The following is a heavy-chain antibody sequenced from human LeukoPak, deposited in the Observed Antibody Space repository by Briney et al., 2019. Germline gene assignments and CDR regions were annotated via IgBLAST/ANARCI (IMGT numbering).Heavy chain of an antibody. CDR2: IYGSGST. Sequence: SETLSLTSTVSAGSISSYYWSWIRLPPGKGLEWIGHIYGSGSTNYNPSLKSRVTLSVDTSKNQFSLKLSSVTAADTAVYYCAREGTSRTHLNCFDPGGQGTLVTVSS. CDR1: AGSISSYY. J-gene: IGHJ5*02. V-gene: IGHV4-59*01. D-gene: IGHD2-2*01. CDR3: AREGTSRTHLNCFDP.